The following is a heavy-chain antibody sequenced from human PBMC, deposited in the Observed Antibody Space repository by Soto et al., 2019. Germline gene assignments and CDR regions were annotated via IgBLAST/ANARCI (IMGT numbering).Heavy chain of an antibody. V-gene: IGHV4-39*01. J-gene: IGHJ3*02. CDR2: IYYSGST. Sequence: SETLYLTCTVSGGSISSSSYYGCWIRQPPGDGLEWIGSIYYSGSTYYNPSLKSRVTISVDTSKNQFSLKLSSVTAADTAVYYCAGWDYYDSSGYYEGNAFDIWGQGTMVTVPS. D-gene: IGHD3-22*01. CDR3: AGWDYYDSSGYYEGNAFDI. CDR1: GGSISSSSYY.